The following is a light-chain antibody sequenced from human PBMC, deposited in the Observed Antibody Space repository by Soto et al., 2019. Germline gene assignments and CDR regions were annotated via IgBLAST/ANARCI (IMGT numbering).Light chain of an antibody. CDR3: QQYGSSPNT. CDR2: GAS. CDR1: QSVSSSY. J-gene: IGKJ2*01. V-gene: IGKV3-20*01. Sequence: EIVLTQSPGTLSLSPGERATLSCRASQSVSSSYLAWYQQKPGQAPRLLISGASSRATGIPDRFSGSGSGTDFTLIISRLEPEDFAVYYCQQYGSSPNTFGQGTKLEIK.